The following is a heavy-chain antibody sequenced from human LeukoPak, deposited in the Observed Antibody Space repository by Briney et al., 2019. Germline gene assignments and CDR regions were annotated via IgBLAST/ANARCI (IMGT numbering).Heavy chain of an antibody. Sequence: SETLSLTCAASGGSITTDNWWGWVRQPPGKGLEWIGYIYFTGITNYNPSLRSRVTMSLDTSKNQFSLKLNSVTAADTAVYYCARSSGAFDYWGQGALVTVSS. CDR3: ARSSGAFDY. J-gene: IGHJ4*02. CDR2: IYFTGIT. CDR1: GGSITTDN. V-gene: IGHV4-59*01.